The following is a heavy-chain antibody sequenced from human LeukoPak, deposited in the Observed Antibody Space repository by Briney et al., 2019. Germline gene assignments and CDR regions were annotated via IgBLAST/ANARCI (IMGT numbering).Heavy chain of an antibody. Sequence: GGSLRLSCAASGFTFSSYSMNWVRQAPGKGLEWVSSISSSSSYIYYADSVKGRFTISRDNAKNSLYLQMNSLRAEDTAVYYCARVTSDYDFWSGVYPFDYWGQGTLSPSPQ. CDR3: ARVTSDYDFWSGVYPFDY. D-gene: IGHD3-3*01. CDR1: GFTFSSYS. CDR2: ISSSSSYI. V-gene: IGHV3-21*01. J-gene: IGHJ4*02.